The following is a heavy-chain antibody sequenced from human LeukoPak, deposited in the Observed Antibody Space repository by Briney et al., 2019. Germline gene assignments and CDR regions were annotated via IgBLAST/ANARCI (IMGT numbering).Heavy chain of an antibody. CDR1: GFTFSSYG. D-gene: IGHD6-13*01. CDR3: AKDLAAAGTPSDAFDI. V-gene: IGHV3-33*06. Sequence: GGSLRLSCAASGFTFSSYGMHWVRQAPGKGLEWVAVIWYDGSNKYYADSVKGRFTISRDNSKNTLYLQMNSLRAEDTAVYYCAKDLAAAGTPSDAFDIWGQGTMVTVSS. J-gene: IGHJ3*02. CDR2: IWYDGSNK.